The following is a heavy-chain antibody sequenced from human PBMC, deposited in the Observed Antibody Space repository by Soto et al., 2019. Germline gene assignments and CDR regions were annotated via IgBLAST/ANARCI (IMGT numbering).Heavy chain of an antibody. D-gene: IGHD6-13*01. CDR2: IKSKTDGGTT. V-gene: IGHV3-15*01. Sequence: EVQLVESGGGLVKPGGSLRLSCAASGFTFSNAWMSWVRQAPGKGLEWVGRIKSKTDGGTTDYAAPVKGRFTISRDDSKNTLHLQMNSLKTEDTAVYYCTTDIAGGRDDYWGQGTLVTVSS. CDR3: TTDIAGGRDDY. CDR1: GFTFSNAW. J-gene: IGHJ4*02.